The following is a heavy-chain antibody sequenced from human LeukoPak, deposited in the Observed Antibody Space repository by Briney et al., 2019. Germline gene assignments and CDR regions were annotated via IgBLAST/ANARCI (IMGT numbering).Heavy chain of an antibody. V-gene: IGHV4-59*01. Sequence: SETLSLTRTLSGGSISSYYWGWIRQPPGKGLRWIRCIHFSGNSHYNPSLKSRVTLSVDTSKNQFSLKFNSVTAADTAVYYCAGLSINWNALGYWGQGTLVTVFS. J-gene: IGHJ4*02. CDR2: IHFSGNS. CDR3: AGLSINWNALGY. D-gene: IGHD1-1*01. CDR1: GGSISSYY.